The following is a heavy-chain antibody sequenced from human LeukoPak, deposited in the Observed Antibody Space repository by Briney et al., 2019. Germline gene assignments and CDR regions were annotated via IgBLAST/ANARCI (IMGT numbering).Heavy chain of an antibody. D-gene: IGHD3-16*01. V-gene: IGHV3-11*01. CDR3: ARIPVGYYGMDV. CDR2: ISSSGSTI. J-gene: IGHJ6*02. CDR1: GFTY. Sequence: PGGSLRLSCAASGFTYMSWIRQAPGKGLEWVSYISSSGSTIYYANFVKGRFTISRENAQNSLYLKMNRLRAEDTAVYYCARIPVGYYGMDVWGQGTTVTVSS.